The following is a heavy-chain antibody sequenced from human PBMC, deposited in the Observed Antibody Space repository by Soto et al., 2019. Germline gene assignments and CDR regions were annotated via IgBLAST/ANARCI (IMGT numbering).Heavy chain of an antibody. CDR2: ISGSGGST. V-gene: IGHV3-23*01. D-gene: IGHD6-6*01. CDR3: AKDDRYSSSSTPFYYYYYXDV. J-gene: IGHJ6*03. Sequence: HPGGSLRLSCAASGFTFSSYAMSWVRQAPGKGLEWVSAISGSGGSTYYADSVKGRFTISRDNSKNTLYLQMNSLRAEDTAVYYCAKDDRYSSSSTPFYYYYYXDVWGKGTTVTVS. CDR1: GFTFSSYA.